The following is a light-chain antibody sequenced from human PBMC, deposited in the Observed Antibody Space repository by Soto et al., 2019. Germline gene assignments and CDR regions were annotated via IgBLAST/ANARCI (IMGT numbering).Light chain of an antibody. CDR3: CSYAGSLHV. V-gene: IGLV2-23*02. J-gene: IGLJ1*01. CDR2: EVS. CDR1: SGDVGSYNL. Sequence: QSALTQPASVSGSPGQSITISCTGTSGDVGSYNLVSWYQQHPGKAPKLMIYEVSKRPSGVSNRFSGSKSGNTASLTISGLQAEDEADYYCCSYAGSLHVFGTGTKLTVL.